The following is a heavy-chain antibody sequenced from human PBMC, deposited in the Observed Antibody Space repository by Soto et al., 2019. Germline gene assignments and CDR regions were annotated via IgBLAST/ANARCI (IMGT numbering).Heavy chain of an antibody. Sequence: QVQLVESGGGVVQPGRSLRLSCAASGFTFSSYGMHWVRQAPGKGLEWVAVIWYDGSNKYYADSVKGRFTISRDNSKNTLYLLMNSLRAEDTAVYYCARDHGSSLDYWGQGTLVTVSS. CDR3: ARDHGSSLDY. CDR2: IWYDGSNK. D-gene: IGHD1-26*01. V-gene: IGHV3-33*01. CDR1: GFTFSSYG. J-gene: IGHJ4*02.